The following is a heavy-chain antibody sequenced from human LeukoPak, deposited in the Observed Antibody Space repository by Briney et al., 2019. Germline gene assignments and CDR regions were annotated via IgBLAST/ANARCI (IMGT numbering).Heavy chain of an antibody. D-gene: IGHD2-2*01. CDR3: ARDRYCSSTSCSYYYYYYGMDV. CDR2: ISAYNGNT. V-gene: IGHV1-18*01. J-gene: IGHJ6*02. Sequence: ASVKVSCKASGYTFTSYGISWVRQAPGQGLEWMGWISAYNGNTNYAQKLQGRVTMTTDTSTSTAYMELRSLRSDDTAVYYCARDRYCSSTSCSYYYYYYGMDVWGQGTTVTVSS. CDR1: GYTFTSYG.